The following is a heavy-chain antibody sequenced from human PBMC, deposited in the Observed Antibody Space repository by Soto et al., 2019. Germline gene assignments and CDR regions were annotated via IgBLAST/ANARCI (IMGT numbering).Heavy chain of an antibody. V-gene: IGHV1-69*01. CDR1: GGTFSSYA. J-gene: IGHJ3*01. Sequence: QVQLVQSGAEVKKPGSSVKVSCKASGGTFSSYAISWVRQAPGQGLEWMGGLIAILGKANYAEKFQGRVTITADESTSTAYMELSSLRSEDKAVYYCARERGGAIIVGVTGTFDVWGQGTLVTVSS. CDR2: LIAILGKA. D-gene: IGHD3-22*01. CDR3: ARERGGAIIVGVTGTFDV.